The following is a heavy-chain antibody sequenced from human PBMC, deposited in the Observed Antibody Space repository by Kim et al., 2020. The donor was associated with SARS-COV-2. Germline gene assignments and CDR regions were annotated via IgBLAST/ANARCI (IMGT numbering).Heavy chain of an antibody. CDR1: GGSFSGYY. CDR3: ARDFFHARLRNLRVATPGPNWFDP. J-gene: IGHJ5*02. Sequence: SETLSLTCAVYGGSFSGYYWSWIRQPPGKGLEWIGEINHSGSTNYNPSLKSRVTISVDTSKNQFSLKLSSVTAADTAVYYCARDFFHARLRNLRVATPGPNWFDPWGQGTLVTVSS. D-gene: IGHD5-12*01. V-gene: IGHV4-34*01. CDR2: INHSGST.